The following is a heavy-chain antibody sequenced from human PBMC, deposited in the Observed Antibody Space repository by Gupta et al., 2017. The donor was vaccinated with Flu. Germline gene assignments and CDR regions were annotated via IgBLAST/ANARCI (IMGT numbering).Heavy chain of an antibody. V-gene: IGHV4-59*01. Sequence: QVQLQESGPGLVKPSETLSLTCTVSGGSITYYYWTWIRQPPGKGLEWIGYIYYSGSTDYNPSLKSRISMSVDTSNNQFSLNLRSVTAADTAVYYCARAAGPTQGILVRGIFDFCCQGALGTVST. CDR1: GGSITYYY. J-gene: IGHJ4*02. CDR2: IYYSGST. CDR3: ARAAGPTQGILVRGIFDF. D-gene: IGHD3-10*01.